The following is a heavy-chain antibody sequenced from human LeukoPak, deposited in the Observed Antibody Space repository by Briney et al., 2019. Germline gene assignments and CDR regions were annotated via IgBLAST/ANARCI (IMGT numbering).Heavy chain of an antibody. V-gene: IGHV4-34*01. Sequence: PSETLSLTCAVYGGSFSGYYWSWIRQPPGKGLEWIGEINHSGSTNYNPSLKSRVTISVDTSKNQFSLKLSSVTAADTAVYYCARGDSCSGGSCYLNWFDPWGQGTLVTVSS. D-gene: IGHD2-15*01. CDR2: INHSGST. CDR1: GGSFSGYY. CDR3: ARGDSCSGGSCYLNWFDP. J-gene: IGHJ5*02.